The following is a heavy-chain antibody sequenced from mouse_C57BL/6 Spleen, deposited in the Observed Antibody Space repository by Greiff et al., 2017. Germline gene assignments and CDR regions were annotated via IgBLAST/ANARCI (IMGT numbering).Heavy chain of an antibody. CDR2: ILHGSGST. V-gene: IGHV1-9*01. Sequence: VKLQQSGAELMKPGASVMLSCKAPGYSFTGYWIEGVKQSPGHGLEWIGAILHGSGSTNYNEKLKGKATFSADTSSNTAYMQLSCLTTEDSAIYYCARSTTVVNYYAMDYWGQGTSVTVSS. CDR3: ARSTTVVNYYAMDY. J-gene: IGHJ4*01. D-gene: IGHD1-1*01. CDR1: GYSFTGYW.